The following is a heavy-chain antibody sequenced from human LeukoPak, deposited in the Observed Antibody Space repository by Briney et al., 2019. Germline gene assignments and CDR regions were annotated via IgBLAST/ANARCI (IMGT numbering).Heavy chain of an antibody. J-gene: IGHJ3*01. Sequence: SETLSLTCIVSGGSMSGSYWSWIRQPPGKGLEWLGNICFTGSSKSNPSLKSRVTISLDTSKNQFSLRLASVTAADTAVYYCARRRQVTSYSPYAFDVWGQGTMVTVSS. D-gene: IGHD2-15*01. CDR1: GGSMSGSY. CDR2: ICFTGSS. V-gene: IGHV4-59*08. CDR3: ARRRQVTSYSPYAFDV.